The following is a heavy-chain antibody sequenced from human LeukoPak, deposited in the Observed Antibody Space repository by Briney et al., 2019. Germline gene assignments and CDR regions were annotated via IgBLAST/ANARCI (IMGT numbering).Heavy chain of an antibody. V-gene: IGHV4-61*01. CDR1: GGSVSSGSYY. CDR3: ARVEPGVTIFGVASNWFDP. D-gene: IGHD3-3*01. Sequence: SETLSLTCTVSGGSVSSGSYYWSWIRQPPGKEREWIVYIYYSGSTNYNPSLKIRVTISVDTSKNLFALKLSSVTAADTAVYSCARVEPGVTIFGVASNWFDPWGQGTLVTVSS. J-gene: IGHJ5*02. CDR2: IYYSGST.